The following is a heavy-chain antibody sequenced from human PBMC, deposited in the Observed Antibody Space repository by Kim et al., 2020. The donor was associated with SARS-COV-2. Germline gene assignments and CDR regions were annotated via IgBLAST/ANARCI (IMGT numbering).Heavy chain of an antibody. J-gene: IGHJ4*02. V-gene: IGHV3-30*04. CDR1: GFTFSSYT. Sequence: GGSLRLSCAASGFTFSSYTMHWVRQAPGKGLEWVAVISSDGRNKDYGDSVKGRFTISRDNSKNTLYLQMHSLTTEDTAVYYCATSMSKVVTPPGVYWGQGTLVTVSS. CDR2: ISSDGRNK. CDR3: ATSMSKVVTPPGVY. D-gene: IGHD2-21*02.